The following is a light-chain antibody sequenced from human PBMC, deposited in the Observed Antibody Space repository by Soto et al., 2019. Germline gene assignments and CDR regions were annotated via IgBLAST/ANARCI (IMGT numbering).Light chain of an antibody. Sequence: QSALTQPASVSGSPGQSITLSCTGTSSDVGGYNYVSWYQQHPGKAPKLMIYDVNNRPSGVSNRFSASKSGNTASLTISGLQAEDEADYYCSSYTSSSLYVFGTGTKLTVL. V-gene: IGLV2-14*01. CDR3: SSYTSSSLYV. CDR1: SSDVGGYNY. CDR2: DVN. J-gene: IGLJ1*01.